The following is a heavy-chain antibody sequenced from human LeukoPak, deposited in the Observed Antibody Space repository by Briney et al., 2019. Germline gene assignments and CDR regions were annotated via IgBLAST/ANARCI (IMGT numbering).Heavy chain of an antibody. CDR2: ITTSDGNT. J-gene: IGHJ4*02. V-gene: IGHV3-23*01. Sequence: GGSLRLSCAASGFTFSSYTMSWVRQAPGKGLEWFSTITTSDGNTYYADSVKGRFTVSRDNSKNTLFLQMNSLRAEDTAVYYCAKDGGLWVSAHWGDSWGRGTLVTVSS. D-gene: IGHD7-27*01. CDR1: GFTFSSYT. CDR3: AKDGGLWVSAHWGDS.